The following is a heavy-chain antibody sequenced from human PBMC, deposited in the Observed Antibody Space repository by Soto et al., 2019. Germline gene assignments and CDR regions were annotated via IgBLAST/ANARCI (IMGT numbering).Heavy chain of an antibody. V-gene: IGHV3-33*01. J-gene: IGHJ4*02. D-gene: IGHD2-21*02. CDR2: ILYDGSNK. CDR1: GFTFSSYG. CDR3: ARDSQAYCGGDCYTDFDY. Sequence: PXGALILSCAASGFTFSSYGMHWVRQAPGRGLEWVAVILYDGSNKYYADSVKGRFTISRDNSKNTLYLQMNSLRAEDTAVYYCARDSQAYCGGDCYTDFDYWGQGTLVTVSS.